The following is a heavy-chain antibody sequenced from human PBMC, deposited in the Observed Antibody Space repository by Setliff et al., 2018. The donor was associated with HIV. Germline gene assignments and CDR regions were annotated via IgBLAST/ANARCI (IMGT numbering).Heavy chain of an antibody. D-gene: IGHD6-6*01. V-gene: IGHV4-61*01. CDR1: GDSVSSASYY. CDR3: ASEAWTSYRSSSGYNYGGRGMDV. Sequence: SETLSLTCTVSGDSVSSASYYWSWIRQPPGKGLEWIGYIYYSGTTKYNPSLKSRVTISVDTSKNQFSLKLSSVTAADTAVYYCASEAWTSYRSSSGYNYGGRGMDVWGQGTTVTVSS. J-gene: IGHJ6*02. CDR2: IYYSGTT.